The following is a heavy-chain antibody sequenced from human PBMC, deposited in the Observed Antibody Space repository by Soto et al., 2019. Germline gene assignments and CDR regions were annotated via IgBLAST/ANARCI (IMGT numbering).Heavy chain of an antibody. CDR3: AGVPDY. Sequence: PSETLSLTCSVSGGSISSSSYYWAWIRQAPGKGLEWIGSINYSGKTYYNPSLKSRVTISVDTSKNWFSLKLSSVTAADTAVYYCAGVPDYWGQGILVTVSS. D-gene: IGHD2-2*01. J-gene: IGHJ4*02. V-gene: IGHV4-39*01. CDR1: GGSISSSSYY. CDR2: INYSGKT.